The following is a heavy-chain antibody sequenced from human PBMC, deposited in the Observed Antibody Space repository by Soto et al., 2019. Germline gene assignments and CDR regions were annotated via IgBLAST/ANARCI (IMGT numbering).Heavy chain of an antibody. Sequence: QVQLQESGPGLVKPSETLSLTCTVSGGSISSYYWSWIRQPPGKGLEWIGYIYYSGSTNYNPSLKSRVTISVDTSKNQYSLKLSSGTAADTAVYYCARRVATSGGDWFDPWGQGNLVTVSS. V-gene: IGHV4-59*01. CDR2: IYYSGST. CDR3: ARRVATSGGDWFDP. J-gene: IGHJ5*02. CDR1: GGSISSYY. D-gene: IGHD3-10*01.